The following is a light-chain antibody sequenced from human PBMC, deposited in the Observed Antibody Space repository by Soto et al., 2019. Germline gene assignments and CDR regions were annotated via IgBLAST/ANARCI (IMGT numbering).Light chain of an antibody. CDR1: QTIVSNY. CDR3: QQYDTSPRT. Sequence: EIVLTQSPGTLSLSPGERATLSCRASQTIVSNYLAWYQQRPGQAPRLLISGVSTRATGIPDRFSGSGSGTDFTLTISRLEPEDFAVYYCQQYDTSPRTFGQGTKVDI. CDR2: GVS. V-gene: IGKV3-20*01. J-gene: IGKJ1*01.